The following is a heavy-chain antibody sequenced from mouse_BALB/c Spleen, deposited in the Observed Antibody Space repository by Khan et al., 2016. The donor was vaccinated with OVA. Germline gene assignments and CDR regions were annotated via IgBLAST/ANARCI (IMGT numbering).Heavy chain of an antibody. V-gene: IGHV1S81*02. D-gene: IGHD1-1*01. J-gene: IGHJ2*01. CDR1: GYTFTSYW. Sequence: QVQLQQPGAELVKAGASVKMSCKASGYTFTSYWMHWVKQRLGQGLAWFAETNLTNGRTYYNEKYKSKATLTENKSSSTAYMLLSGPTFEDSAVYYCARIKKIVATYFDYWGQGTTLTVSS. CDR2: TNLTNGRT. CDR3: ARIKKIVATYFDY.